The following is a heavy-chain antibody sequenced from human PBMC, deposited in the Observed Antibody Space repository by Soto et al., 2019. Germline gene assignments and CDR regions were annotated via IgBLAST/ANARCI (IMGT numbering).Heavy chain of an antibody. CDR2: ISADTGNT. CDR1: GYTFSSYG. CDR3: ARGPYVAAGGHDN. V-gene: IGHV1-18*01. Sequence: ASVKVSCKASGYTFSSYGITWVRQAPGQGLEWMGWISADTGNTNYAQNLQGRVTLTTDTSTNTAYMELRSLRSDDTAVYYCARGPYVAAGGHDNWGQGTLVTVS. D-gene: IGHD6-13*01. J-gene: IGHJ4*02.